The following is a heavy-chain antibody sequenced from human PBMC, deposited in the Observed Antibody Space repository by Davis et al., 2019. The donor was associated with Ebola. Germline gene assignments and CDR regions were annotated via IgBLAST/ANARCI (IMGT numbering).Heavy chain of an antibody. Sequence: GESLKISCKGSGYSFTGNWIAWVRQMPGEGLEWMGIINPVDSDTRYSPSFRGQVIISVDKSISTAYLQWNSLEASDTALYYCARGYWHFDLWGRGTLVTVSS. CDR2: INPVDSDT. J-gene: IGHJ2*01. CDR3: ARGYWHFDL. CDR1: GYSFTGNW. V-gene: IGHV5-51*01.